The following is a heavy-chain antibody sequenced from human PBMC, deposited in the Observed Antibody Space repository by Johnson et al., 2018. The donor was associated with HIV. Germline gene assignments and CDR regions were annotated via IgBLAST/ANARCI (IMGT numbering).Heavy chain of an antibody. CDR2: IRYDGSNK. CDR3: AKDWGTRGWDDAFDI. Sequence: VQLVESGGGVVQPGRSLRLSCAASRFTFSSYAMHWVRQAPCKGLEWVAFIRYDGSNKYYADSVKGRFTISRDNSKNTLYLQMNSLRAEDTAVYYCAKDWGTRGWDDAFDIWGQGTMVTVSS. D-gene: IGHD1-26*01. V-gene: IGHV3-30*02. J-gene: IGHJ3*02. CDR1: RFTFSSYA.